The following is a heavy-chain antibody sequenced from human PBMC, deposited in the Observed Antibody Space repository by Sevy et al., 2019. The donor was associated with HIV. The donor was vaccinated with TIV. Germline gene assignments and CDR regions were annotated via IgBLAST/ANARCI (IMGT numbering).Heavy chain of an antibody. V-gene: IGHV3-53*01. D-gene: IGHD3-22*01. CDR2: IYSSSST. J-gene: IGHJ4*02. CDR1: GFTVSSNY. CDR3: ARGMYYYDNSGYPPYYFDY. Sequence: GGSLRLSCAASGFTVSSNYMSWVRQAPGKGLEWVSVIYSSSSTYYADSVKGRFTISSDNFKNTLYLQMNSLRAEDTSVYYCARGMYYYDNSGYPPYYFDYWGQGTLVTVSS.